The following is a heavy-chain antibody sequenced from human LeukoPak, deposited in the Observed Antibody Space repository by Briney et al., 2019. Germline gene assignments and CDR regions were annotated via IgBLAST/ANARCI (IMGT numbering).Heavy chain of an antibody. CDR1: GFTFSSYA. D-gene: IGHD3-22*01. CDR3: AKDVNSSGYYLGFDY. V-gene: IGHV3-23*01. J-gene: IGHJ4*02. Sequence: GGSLRLSCAASGFTFSSYAMSWVRQAPGKGLEWVSAISGSGGSTYYADSVKGRFTISRDNSKNTLYLQMNSLRAEDTAVYYCAKDVNSSGYYLGFDYWGQGTLVTVSS. CDR2: ISGSGGST.